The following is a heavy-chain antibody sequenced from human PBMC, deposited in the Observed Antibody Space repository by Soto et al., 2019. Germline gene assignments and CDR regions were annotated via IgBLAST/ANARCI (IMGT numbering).Heavy chain of an antibody. CDR3: ARQRYCSSTSCYLSHAFDI. J-gene: IGHJ3*02. D-gene: IGHD2-2*01. CDR2: IWYDGSNK. CDR1: GFTFSSYG. Sequence: QVQLVESGGGVVQPGRSLRLSCAASGFTFSSYGMHWVRQAPGKGLEWVAVIWYDGSNKYYADSVKGRFTISRDNSKNTLYLQMNSLRAEDTAVYYCARQRYCSSTSCYLSHAFDIWGQGTMVTVS. V-gene: IGHV3-33*01.